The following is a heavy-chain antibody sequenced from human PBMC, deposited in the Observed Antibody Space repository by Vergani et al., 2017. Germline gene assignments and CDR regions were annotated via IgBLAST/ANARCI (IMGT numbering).Heavy chain of an antibody. J-gene: IGHJ4*02. CDR3: ARHGGSGNVYHLFDS. Sequence: QVKLQESGPGLVKPSETLSLTFTVSNYSISRGYFWGWIRRPPGKGLEWIASFHHTGMTYNNPSLKSRVTISVDTSKKLIALKLNSVTAADTALYYCARHGGSGNVYHLFDSWGQGTLVTVSS. CDR2: FHHTGMT. D-gene: IGHD3-10*01. V-gene: IGHV4-38-2*02. CDR1: NYSISRGYF.